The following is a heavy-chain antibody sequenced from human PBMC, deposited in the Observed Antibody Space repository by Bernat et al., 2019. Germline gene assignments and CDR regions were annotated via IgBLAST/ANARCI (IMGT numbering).Heavy chain of an antibody. CDR3: ARDSGREDKNDY. CDR2: TIGSGGIT. CDR1: GVTFSSYA. D-gene: IGHD1-26*01. V-gene: IGHV3-23*01. Sequence: EVQLLESGGGLVQPGGSLRLSCAASGVTFSSYAMTSVRQAPWKGLAWVSGTIGSGGITNESDSVKGRLTIYRDNSKNTLYLQMKRLRAEDTAVYYCARDSGREDKNDYWGQGTLVTVSS. J-gene: IGHJ4*02.